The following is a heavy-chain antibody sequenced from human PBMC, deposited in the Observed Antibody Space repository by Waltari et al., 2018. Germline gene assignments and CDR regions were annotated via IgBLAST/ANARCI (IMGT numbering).Heavy chain of an antibody. CDR3: ARRNDSRYWYFDL. CDR2: IYPGGSDS. V-gene: IGHV5-51*01. CDR1: GYSFTSYW. D-gene: IGHD3-22*01. J-gene: IGHJ2*01. Sequence: EVQLVQSGAEVKKPGESLKISCKGSGYSFTSYWIGWVRQRPVNGLEWMGIIYPGGSDSSYIPSFQGQVTISADKSISTAYLQWSSLKASDTAMYYCARRNDSRYWYFDLWGRGTLVTVSS.